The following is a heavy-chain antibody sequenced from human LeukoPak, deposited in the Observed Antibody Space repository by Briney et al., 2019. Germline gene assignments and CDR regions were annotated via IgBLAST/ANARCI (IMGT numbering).Heavy chain of an antibody. J-gene: IGHJ6*04. V-gene: IGHV4-34*01. D-gene: IGHD6-13*01. CDR1: GGSFSGYY. CDR3: ARAGYSSSFRQKGGSYYYYYGMDV. Sequence: SETLSLTCAVYGGSFSGYYLSWIRQPPGKGLEWIGEINHSGSTNYNPSLKRRVTISVDTSKNQFSLKLSSVTAADTAVYYCARAGYSSSFRQKGGSYYYYYGMDVWGKGTTVTVSS. CDR2: INHSGST.